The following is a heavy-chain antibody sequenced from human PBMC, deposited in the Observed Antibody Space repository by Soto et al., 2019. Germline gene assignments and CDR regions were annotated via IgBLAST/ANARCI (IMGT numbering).Heavy chain of an antibody. J-gene: IGHJ6*02. Sequence: ASVKVSCKASGYTFTSYAMHWVRQAPGQRLEWMGWINAGNGNTKYSQKFQGRVTITRDTSASTAYMELSSLRSEDTAVYYCERVLTRHAPYGMDVWGQGTTVTVSS. V-gene: IGHV1-3*01. CDR1: GYTFTSYA. D-gene: IGHD7-27*01. CDR2: INAGNGNT. CDR3: ERVLTRHAPYGMDV.